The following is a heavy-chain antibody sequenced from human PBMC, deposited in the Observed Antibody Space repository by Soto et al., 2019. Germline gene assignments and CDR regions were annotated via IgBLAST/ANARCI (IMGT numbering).Heavy chain of an antibody. CDR2: INHSGST. V-gene: IGHV4-34*01. J-gene: IGHJ4*02. Sequence: ASETPSLTCAVYGGAFSGYYWTWIRQPPGTGLEWIGEINHSGSTNYNPSLKSRVTISVDTSKNQFSLKLTSVTAADTSVYYCARDKITGLFDYCGQGTLVTVSS. CDR1: GGAFSGYY. CDR3: ARDKITGLFDY. D-gene: IGHD2-8*02.